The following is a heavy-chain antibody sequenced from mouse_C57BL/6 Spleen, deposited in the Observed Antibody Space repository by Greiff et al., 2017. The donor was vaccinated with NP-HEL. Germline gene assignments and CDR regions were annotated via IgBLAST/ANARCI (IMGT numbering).Heavy chain of an antibody. D-gene: IGHD2-4*01. Sequence: EVNLVESGGGLVQPGGSLSLSCAASGFTFTDYYMSWVRQPPGKALEWLGFIRNKANGYTTEYSASVKGRFTISRDNSQSILYLQMNALRAEDSATYDCERYLSYRDYDGFDYWGQGTTLTVSS. CDR3: ERYLSYRDYDGFDY. J-gene: IGHJ2*01. V-gene: IGHV7-3*01. CDR1: GFTFTDYY. CDR2: IRNKANGYTT.